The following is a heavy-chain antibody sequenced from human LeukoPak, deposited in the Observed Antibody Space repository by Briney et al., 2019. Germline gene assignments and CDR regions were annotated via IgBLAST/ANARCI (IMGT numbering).Heavy chain of an antibody. CDR2: IYHSGST. Sequence: SETLSLTCTVSGGSISSGGYYWSWIRQPPGKGLEWIGYIYHSGSTYYNPSLKSRVTISVDTSKNQFSLKLSSVTAADTAVYYCASDYGDHAFDYWGQGTLVTVSS. V-gene: IGHV4-30-2*01. D-gene: IGHD4-17*01. J-gene: IGHJ4*02. CDR1: GGSISSGGYY. CDR3: ASDYGDHAFDY.